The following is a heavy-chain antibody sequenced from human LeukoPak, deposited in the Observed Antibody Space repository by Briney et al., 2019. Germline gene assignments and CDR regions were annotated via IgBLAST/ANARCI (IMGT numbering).Heavy chain of an antibody. CDR1: GASITRSDW. J-gene: IGHJ4*02. V-gene: IGHV4-4*02. D-gene: IGHD3-16*01. Sequence: NPSGTLSLTCTVSGASITRSDWWGWVGQPPGMGLEWIGEISHGGDTNYSPSLKSRATFSIDGSKNQLSLRLTSVTAADTAIYYCAQIWGFWGQGTLVTVSS. CDR3: AQIWGF. CDR2: ISHGGDT.